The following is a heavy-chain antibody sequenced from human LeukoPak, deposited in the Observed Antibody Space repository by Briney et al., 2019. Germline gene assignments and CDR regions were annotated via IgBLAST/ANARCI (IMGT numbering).Heavy chain of an antibody. Sequence: GGSLRLSCAASGFTFSNYAMSWVRQAPGKGLEWVSAISTSGGSTFYADSVKGRSTISRDNSKNTLYLQMNSLRAEDAAVYYCAKSPLPIGYCSGGSCYRFDSWGQGTLVTVSS. CDR2: ISTSGGST. D-gene: IGHD2-15*01. CDR1: GFTFSNYA. V-gene: IGHV3-23*01. CDR3: AKSPLPIGYCSGGSCYRFDS. J-gene: IGHJ4*02.